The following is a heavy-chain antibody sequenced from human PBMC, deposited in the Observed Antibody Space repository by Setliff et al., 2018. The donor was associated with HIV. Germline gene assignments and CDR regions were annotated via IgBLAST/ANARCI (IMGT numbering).Heavy chain of an antibody. Sequence: ASVKVSCKASGYTFTSYGISWVRQAPGQGLEWMGWISAYNGNTNYAQTLQGRVTMTTDTSTSTAYMELRSLRSDDTAVYYCARGYYDFWSGYSDAFHIWGQGTMVT. CDR1: GYTFTSYG. J-gene: IGHJ3*02. V-gene: IGHV1-18*01. D-gene: IGHD3-3*01. CDR2: ISAYNGNT. CDR3: ARGYYDFWSGYSDAFHI.